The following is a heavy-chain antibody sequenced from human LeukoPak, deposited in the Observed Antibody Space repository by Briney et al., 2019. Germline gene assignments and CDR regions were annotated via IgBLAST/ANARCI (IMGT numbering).Heavy chain of an antibody. CDR1: GGSITSSSYY. CDR3: ARHRYYYRSGSYYGAPYYMDV. D-gene: IGHD3-10*01. V-gene: IGHV4-39*01. J-gene: IGHJ6*03. Sequence: SETLSLTCTVSGGSITSSSYYWGWIRQPPGKGLEWIGSIYYSGSTYYNPSLKSRVTISVDTSKNQFSLKLSSVTAADTAVYYCARHRYYYRSGSYYGAPYYMDVWGKGTTVTISS. CDR2: IYYSGST.